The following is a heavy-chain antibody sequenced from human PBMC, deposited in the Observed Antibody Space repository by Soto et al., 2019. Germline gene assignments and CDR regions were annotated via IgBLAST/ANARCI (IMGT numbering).Heavy chain of an antibody. CDR1: GYTFTGYY. Sequence: SVKVSCKASGYTFTGYYMHWVRQAPGQGLEWMGWINPNSGGTNYAQKFQGRVTMTRDTSISTAYMELSRLRSDDTAVYYCARYYYDSSGYYPGGYYYGMDVWGQGTTVTVSS. V-gene: IGHV1-2*02. CDR3: ARYYYDSSGYYPGGYYYGMDV. D-gene: IGHD3-22*01. CDR2: INPNSGGT. J-gene: IGHJ6*02.